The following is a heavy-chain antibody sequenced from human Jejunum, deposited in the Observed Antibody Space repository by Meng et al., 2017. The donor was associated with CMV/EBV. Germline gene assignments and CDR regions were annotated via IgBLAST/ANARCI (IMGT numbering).Heavy chain of an antibody. V-gene: IGHV1-2*02. J-gene: IGHJ4*02. D-gene: IGHD3-10*02. Sequence: KASRYTFSDYHRHWVRQAPGQGLEWMGWINANNGGTNYAQKFQGRVTMTRDTSINTAYMELSRLTSDDTAMYYCARGDTMLDGGDWGQGTLVTVSS. CDR1: RYTFSDYH. CDR2: INANNGGT. CDR3: ARGDTMLDGGD.